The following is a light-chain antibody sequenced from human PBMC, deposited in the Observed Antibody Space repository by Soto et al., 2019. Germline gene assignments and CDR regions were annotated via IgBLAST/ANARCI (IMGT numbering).Light chain of an antibody. J-gene: IGKJ1*01. CDR2: DAS. V-gene: IGKV1-5*01. CDR1: QSIGNW. Sequence: DIRMTQSPSTQSASIGDRVTITCRASQSIGNWLAWYQQKPGRAPKFLMFDASSLESGVPSRFSGSGSGTEFTLTISGLQPDDFATYHCQQYKSYPWTFGQGTKVDIK. CDR3: QQYKSYPWT.